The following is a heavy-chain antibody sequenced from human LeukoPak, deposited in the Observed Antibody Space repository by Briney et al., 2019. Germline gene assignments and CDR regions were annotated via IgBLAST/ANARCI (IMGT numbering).Heavy chain of an antibody. CDR3: ARVAMVRGVDLYYYYMDV. Sequence: SVKVSCKASGGTFSSYAISWVRQAPGQGLEWMGRIIPIFGTANYAQKFQGRVTITTDGSTSTAYMELSSLRSEDTAVYYCARVAMVRGVDLYYYYMDVWGKGTTVTVSS. CDR2: IIPIFGTA. CDR1: GGTFSSYA. D-gene: IGHD3-10*01. V-gene: IGHV1-69*05. J-gene: IGHJ6*03.